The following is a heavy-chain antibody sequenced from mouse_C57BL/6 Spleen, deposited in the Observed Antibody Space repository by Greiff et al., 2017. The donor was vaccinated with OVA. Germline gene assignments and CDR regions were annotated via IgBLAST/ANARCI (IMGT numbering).Heavy chain of an antibody. D-gene: IGHD3-2*02. CDR2: IDPETGGT. J-gene: IGHJ2*01. V-gene: IGHV1-15*01. CDR1: GYTFTDYE. Sequence: VQLQESGAELVRPGASVTLSCKASGYTFTDYEMHWVKQTPVHGLEWIGAIDPETGGTAYNQKFKGKAILTADKSSSTAYMELRSLTSEDSAVYYCQTAQATYPYWGQGTTLTVSS. CDR3: QTAQATYPY.